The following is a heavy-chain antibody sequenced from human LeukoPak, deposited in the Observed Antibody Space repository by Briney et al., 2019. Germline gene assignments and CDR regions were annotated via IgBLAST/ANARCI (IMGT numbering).Heavy chain of an antibody. CDR3: ARAYSSTWYFFDY. Sequence: ASVKVSCKTSGYTFADYDINWVRQAPGRGLEWMGWLTPSSDNTGYAQKFQGRVTFTSNTSISTADMELTSLRSEDTAVYYCARAYSSTWYFFDYWGQGTLVTVSS. CDR2: LTPSSDNT. D-gene: IGHD6-13*01. V-gene: IGHV1-8*03. J-gene: IGHJ4*02. CDR1: GYTFADYD.